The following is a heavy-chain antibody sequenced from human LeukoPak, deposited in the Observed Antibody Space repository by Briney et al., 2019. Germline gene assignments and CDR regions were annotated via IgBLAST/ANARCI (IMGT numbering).Heavy chain of an antibody. D-gene: IGHD6-6*01. CDR1: GVPFSGYS. CDR3: AREFEYSTSGAGY. V-gene: IGHV3-21*01. CDR2: MSILSGIT. J-gene: IGHJ4*02. Sequence: GGSLRLSCAGSGVPFSGYSMNWVRQTPGKGLEWVSSMSILSGITYYAESVKGRFTVSRDNAKNLLHLQMNRLRVEDTAIYYCAREFEYSTSGAGYWGQGTLVTVSS.